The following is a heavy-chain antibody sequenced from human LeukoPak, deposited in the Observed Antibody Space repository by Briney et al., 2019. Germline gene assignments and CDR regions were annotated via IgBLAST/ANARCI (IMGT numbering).Heavy chain of an antibody. CDR1: GFTFSDYY. CDR3: ARDPYYDSSGYYSGFDY. CDR2: IRSSGSTR. D-gene: IGHD3-22*01. V-gene: IGHV3-11*01. Sequence: PAGTLTLSCAASGFTFSDYYMSWIRQAPGQGLEWVSYIRSSGSTRYYADSVKGRFTISRDNAKNSLYLQMNSLRAEDTAVYYCARDPYYDSSGYYSGFDYWGQGTLVTVSS. J-gene: IGHJ4*02.